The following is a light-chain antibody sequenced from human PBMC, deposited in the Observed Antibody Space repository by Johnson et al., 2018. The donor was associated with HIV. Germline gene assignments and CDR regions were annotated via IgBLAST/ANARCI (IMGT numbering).Light chain of an antibody. CDR3: GTWDNSLNVYV. J-gene: IGLJ1*01. CDR2: DNN. V-gene: IGLV1-51*01. CDR1: SSNIGNNY. Sequence: QSVLTQPPSVSAAPGQKVTISCSGSSSNIGNNYVSWYQQLPGTAPKLLIYDNNKRPSGIPDRFSGSKSGTSATLGITALQPGDEADYFCGTWDNSLNVYVFGTGTKVTVL.